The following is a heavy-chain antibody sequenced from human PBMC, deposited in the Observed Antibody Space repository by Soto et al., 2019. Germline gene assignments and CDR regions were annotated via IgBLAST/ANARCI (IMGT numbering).Heavy chain of an antibody. D-gene: IGHD3-3*01. CDR1: GFTFSSYW. V-gene: IGHV3-7*01. CDR2: IKQDGSEK. CDR3: ARERVGVTYYDFWSGYDYYYYGMDV. Sequence: PGGSLRLSCAASGFTFSSYWMSWVRQAPGKGLERVANIKQDGSEKYYVDSVKGRFTISRDNAKNSLYLQMNSLRAEDTAVYYCARERVGVTYYDFWSGYDYYYYGMDVWGQGTTVTVSS. J-gene: IGHJ6*02.